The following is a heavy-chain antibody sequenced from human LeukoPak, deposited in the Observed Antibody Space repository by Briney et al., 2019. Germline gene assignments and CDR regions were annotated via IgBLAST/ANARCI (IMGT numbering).Heavy chain of an antibody. CDR3: AKVPIFGVVTHYFDY. V-gene: IGHV3-23*01. CDR1: GFTFSSYG. D-gene: IGHD3-3*01. Sequence: GGSLRLSCAASGFTFSSYGMHWVRQAPGKGLEWVSAISGSGGSTLYADSVKGRFTISRDNSKNTLYLQLNSLRAEDTAAYYCAKVPIFGVVTHYFDYWGQGTLVTVSS. CDR2: ISGSGGST. J-gene: IGHJ4*02.